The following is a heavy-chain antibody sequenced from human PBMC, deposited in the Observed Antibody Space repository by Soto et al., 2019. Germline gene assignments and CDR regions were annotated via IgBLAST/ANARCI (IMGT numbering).Heavy chain of an antibody. CDR3: ATSNLGYCSSTSCPYDY. Sequence: APVKVSCKVSGYTLTEVSMHWVRKAPGKGLEWMGGFDPEDGETICAQKFQGRVTMTEDTSTDTAYMELSSLRSEDTAVYYCATSNLGYCSSTSCPYDYWGQGTLVTVSS. CDR2: FDPEDGET. V-gene: IGHV1-24*01. CDR1: GYTLTEVS. D-gene: IGHD2-2*01. J-gene: IGHJ4*02.